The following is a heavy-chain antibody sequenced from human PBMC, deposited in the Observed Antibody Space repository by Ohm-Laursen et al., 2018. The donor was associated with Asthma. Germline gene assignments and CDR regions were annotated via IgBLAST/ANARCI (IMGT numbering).Heavy chain of an antibody. V-gene: IGHV1-24*01. D-gene: IGHD4-23*01. CDR1: GYTLTELS. Sequence: SSVKVSCKVSGYTLTELSMHWVRQAPGKGLEWMGGFDPEDGETIYAQKFQGRVTMTEDTSTDTAYMELSSLRSEDTAVYYCATDYYGGNPGWYWGQGTLVTVSS. J-gene: IGHJ4*02. CDR2: FDPEDGET. CDR3: ATDYYGGNPGWY.